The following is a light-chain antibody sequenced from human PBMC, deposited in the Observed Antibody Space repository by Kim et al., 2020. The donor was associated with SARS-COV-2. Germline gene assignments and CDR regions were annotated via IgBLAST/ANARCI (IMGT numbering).Light chain of an antibody. V-gene: IGKV3-20*01. CDR2: GAS. CDR3: QQYGSSPPWT. Sequence: EVVLTQSPGTLSLSPGERATLSCRASQSVSSSYLGWYQQKPGQAPRLLIYGASTRATGIPDRFSGSGSGTDFTLTISRLEPEDSAVHYCQQYGSSPPWTFGQGTKVDIK. J-gene: IGKJ1*01. CDR1: QSVSSSY.